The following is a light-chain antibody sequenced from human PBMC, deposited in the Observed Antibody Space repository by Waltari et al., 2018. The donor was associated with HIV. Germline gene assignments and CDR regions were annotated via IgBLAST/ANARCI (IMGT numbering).Light chain of an antibody. CDR2: GAS. Sequence: EIVLTQSPGTLSLSPGERATLSCRARQSVSSSYLAWYQQKPGQAPRLLIHGASSRATGIPDRFSGSESGTDFTLTISRLEPEDFAVYYCQQYGSSPWTFGQGTTVEIK. V-gene: IGKV3-20*01. CDR3: QQYGSSPWT. J-gene: IGKJ1*01. CDR1: QSVSSSY.